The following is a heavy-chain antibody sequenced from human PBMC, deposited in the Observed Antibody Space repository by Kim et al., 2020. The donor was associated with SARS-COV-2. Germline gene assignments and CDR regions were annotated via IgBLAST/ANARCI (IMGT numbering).Heavy chain of an antibody. CDR2: ITSRSSTT. D-gene: IGHD6-13*01. J-gene: IGHJ3*02. CDR1: GFYFSDYS. Sequence: GGSLRLSCAASGFYFSDYSMNWVRQAPGKGLEWVSYITSRSSTTDYADSATGRFTVSRDIAKKLLYLQMNSLRDEDMAMYYCARDVGAAGTSSVDIWVQGKMVTVSS. CDR3: ARDVGAAGTSSVDI. V-gene: IGHV3-48*02.